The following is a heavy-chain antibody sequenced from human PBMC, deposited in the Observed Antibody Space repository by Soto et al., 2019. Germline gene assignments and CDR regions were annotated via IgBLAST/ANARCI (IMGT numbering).Heavy chain of an antibody. Sequence: EVQLVESGGGLVQPGESLRLSCAASGFTFSNFWMSWVRQAPGKGLEWVANIKHDGGETYYVDSVKGRFTISRDNAKNSLYLQMYSLRAEDKGVYYCAREGDCSGGSCYSGLHSWGQGTLVTVSS. CDR3: AREGDCSGGSCYSGLHS. V-gene: IGHV3-7*01. CDR2: IKHDGGET. J-gene: IGHJ5*02. CDR1: GFTFSNFW. D-gene: IGHD2-15*01.